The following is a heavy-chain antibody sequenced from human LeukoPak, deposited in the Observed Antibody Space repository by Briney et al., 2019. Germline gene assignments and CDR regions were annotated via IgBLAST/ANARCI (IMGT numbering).Heavy chain of an antibody. Sequence: GGSLRLSCAASGFTFSSYAMHWVRQAPGKGPEWVAVISYDGSNKYYADSVKGRFTISRDNSKNTLYLQMNSPRAEDTAVYYCAKDVRRGNSYFDYWGQGTLVTVSS. V-gene: IGHV3-30*04. J-gene: IGHJ4*02. D-gene: IGHD4-23*01. CDR2: ISYDGSNK. CDR1: GFTFSSYA. CDR3: AKDVRRGNSYFDY.